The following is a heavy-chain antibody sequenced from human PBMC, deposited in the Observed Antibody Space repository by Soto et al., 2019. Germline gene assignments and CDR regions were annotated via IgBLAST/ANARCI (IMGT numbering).Heavy chain of an antibody. D-gene: IGHD1-26*01. Sequence: QVQLVESGGGVVQPGRSLRLSCAASGFTFSHYAMHWVRQAPGKGLEWVAIMSYDGSNEYYADSVKGRSTISRDNSKNTLYLQMNSLRAEDTAVYYCAKDGSHNFDYWGQGTLVTVSS. CDR3: AKDGSHNFDY. J-gene: IGHJ4*02. CDR2: MSYDGSNE. CDR1: GFTFSHYA. V-gene: IGHV3-30*18.